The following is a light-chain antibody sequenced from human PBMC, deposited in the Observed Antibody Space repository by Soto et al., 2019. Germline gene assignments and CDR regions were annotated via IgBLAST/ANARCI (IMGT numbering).Light chain of an antibody. CDR1: QTVSNSF. CDR2: GAS. J-gene: IGKJ2*01. V-gene: IGKV3-20*01. Sequence: EIVLTQSPGTLSLSPGERATLNCRASQTVSNSFLAWYRHKPGQAPTLLIYGASSRAAGIPARFSGSGSGTDFTLIISRLEPEDFAVYYWRQYGSSPYTFGQGTKLEIK. CDR3: RQYGSSPYT.